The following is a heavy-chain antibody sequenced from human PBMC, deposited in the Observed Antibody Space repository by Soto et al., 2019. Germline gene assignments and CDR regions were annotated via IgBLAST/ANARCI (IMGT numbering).Heavy chain of an antibody. CDR3: ARDMHAGFTHYSDP. CDR2: IRSNSAYI. D-gene: IGHD2-15*01. V-gene: IGHV3-21*04. CDR1: GFTYRSFT. J-gene: IGHJ5*02. Sequence: LRRSCSASGFTYRSFTMNWGRHTPGTGLEWVSTIRSNSAYIYYTDAMRGRFTISRDNAKNQLSLKLTSMTAADTAVYYCARDMHAGFTHYSDPWGQGTLATVSS.